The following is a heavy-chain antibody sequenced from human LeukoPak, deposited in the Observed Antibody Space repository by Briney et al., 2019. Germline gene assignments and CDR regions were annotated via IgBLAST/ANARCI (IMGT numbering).Heavy chain of an antibody. CDR1: GYTFTGYY. CDR3: ARLVYYYGSGSLAYYFDY. D-gene: IGHD3-10*01. J-gene: IGHJ4*02. V-gene: IGHV1-2*02. CDR2: INPNSGGT. Sequence: GASVKVSCKASGYTFTGYYMHWVRQAPGQGLEWMGWINPNSGGTNYAQKFQGRVTMTRDTSISTAYMELSRLRSDDTAVYYCARLVYYYGSGSLAYYFDYWGQGTLVTVSS.